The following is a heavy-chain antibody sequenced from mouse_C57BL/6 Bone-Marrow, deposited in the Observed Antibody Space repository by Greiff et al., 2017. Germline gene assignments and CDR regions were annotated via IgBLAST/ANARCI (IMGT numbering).Heavy chain of an antibody. V-gene: IGHV5-15*01. CDR2: ISNLAYSI. Sequence: EVKVVESGGGLVQPGGSLKLSCAASGSPFSDYGMAWVRRAPRKGPGWVAFISNLAYSIYYADTVTGRFTISRENAKNTLYLEMSSLRSEDTAMYYCARRNDYDGDYYAMDYWGQGTSVTVSS. CDR3: ARRNDYDGDYYAMDY. J-gene: IGHJ4*01. CDR1: GSPFSDYG. D-gene: IGHD2-4*01.